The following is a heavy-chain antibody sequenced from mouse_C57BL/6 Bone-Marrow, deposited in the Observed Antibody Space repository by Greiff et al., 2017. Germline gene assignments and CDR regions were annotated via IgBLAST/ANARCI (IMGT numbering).Heavy chain of an antibody. CDR2: INPSSGYT. CDR1: GYTFTSFS. Sequence: VQLQQSGAELARPGASVKMSCKASGYTFTSFSMHWVNQRPGQGLEWIGYINPSSGYTKYNQKFKDKATLTADKSSCTAYMQLSRLASEASAVYYYARGGEFADWGQGTLVTVSA. V-gene: IGHV1-4*01. J-gene: IGHJ3*01. CDR3: ARGGEFAD.